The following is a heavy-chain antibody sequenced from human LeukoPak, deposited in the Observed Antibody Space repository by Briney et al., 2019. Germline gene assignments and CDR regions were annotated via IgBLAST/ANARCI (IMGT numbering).Heavy chain of an antibody. Sequence: GGSLRLSCAASGFTFSDYYMSWIRQAPGKGLEGVSYISISGSTLYYAESVKGRFTTSRDNAKNSLYLQMNSLRAEDTAVYYCARAGALEWLLYSGYFDYWGQGTLVTVSS. D-gene: IGHD3-3*01. CDR3: ARAGALEWLLYSGYFDY. J-gene: IGHJ4*02. CDR2: ISISGSTL. CDR1: GFTFSDYY. V-gene: IGHV3-11*04.